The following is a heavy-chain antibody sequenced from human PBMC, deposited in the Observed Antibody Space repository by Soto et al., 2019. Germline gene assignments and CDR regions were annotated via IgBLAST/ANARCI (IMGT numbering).Heavy chain of an antibody. CDR1: GFTFSSYG. CDR3: ARYEGFYGGIVDY. CDR2: IWYDGSNK. D-gene: IGHD2-15*01. V-gene: IGHV3-33*01. Sequence: TGGSLRLSCAASGFTFSSYGMHWVRQAPGKGLEWVAVIWYDGSNKYYADSVKGRFTISRDNSKNTLYLQMNSLRAEDTAVYYCARYEGFYGGIVDYWGQGTLVTVSS. J-gene: IGHJ4*02.